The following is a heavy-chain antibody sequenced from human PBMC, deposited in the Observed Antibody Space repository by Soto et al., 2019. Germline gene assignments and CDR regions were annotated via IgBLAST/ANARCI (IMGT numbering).Heavy chain of an antibody. Sequence: SETLSLTCTVSGGSISSDYWSWIRQPPGKGLEWIGFIYYSGSINYNPSFESRVAISVDTSKNQFSLNLTSVTAADTAVYYCASGWGNYGMDVWGQGTTVTVS. J-gene: IGHJ6*02. CDR3: ASGWGNYGMDV. V-gene: IGHV4-59*08. CDR2: IYYSGSI. CDR1: GGSISSDY. D-gene: IGHD7-27*01.